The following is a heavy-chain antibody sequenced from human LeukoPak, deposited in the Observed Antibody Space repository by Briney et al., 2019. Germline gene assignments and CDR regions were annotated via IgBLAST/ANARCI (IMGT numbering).Heavy chain of an antibody. D-gene: IGHD6-13*01. V-gene: IGHV4-34*01. CDR3: ARQYSSSWYWGDAFDI. CDR1: GGSFSGYY. Sequence: SETLSLTCAVYGGSFSGYYWSWIRQPPGKGLEWIGEINHSGSTNYNPSLKSRVTISVDTSKNQFSLKLSSVTAADTAVYYCARQYSSSWYWGDAFDIWGQGTMVTVSS. CDR2: INHSGST. J-gene: IGHJ3*02.